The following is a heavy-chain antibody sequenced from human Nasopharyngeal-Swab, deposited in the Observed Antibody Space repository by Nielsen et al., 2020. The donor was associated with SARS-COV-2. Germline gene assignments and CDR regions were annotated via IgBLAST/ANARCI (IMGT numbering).Heavy chain of an antibody. D-gene: IGHD6-19*01. Sequence: VGHAAGKGLEWVSGISWNSGSIGYADSVKGRFTISRDNAKNSLYLQMNSLRAEDTALYYCAKGRSGWSYYGMDVWGQGTTVTVSS. J-gene: IGHJ6*02. V-gene: IGHV3-9*01. CDR2: ISWNSGSI. CDR3: AKGRSGWSYYGMDV.